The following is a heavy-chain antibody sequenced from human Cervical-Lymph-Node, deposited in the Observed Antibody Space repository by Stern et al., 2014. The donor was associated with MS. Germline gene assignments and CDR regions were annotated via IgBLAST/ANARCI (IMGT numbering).Heavy chain of an antibody. CDR3: AREYCASTSCYFDY. CDR1: DASISSYY. D-gene: IGHD2-2*01. CDR2: IYYSGST. V-gene: IGHV4-59*01. Sequence: QVQLQESGPGLVKPSETLSLTCSVSDASISSYYWSWLRQSPGKGLEWIGYIYYSGSTNYNPSLKSRVTISLDTSKNQFSLKLSSVTAADTALYYCAREYCASTSCYFDYWGQGTLVTVSS. J-gene: IGHJ4*02.